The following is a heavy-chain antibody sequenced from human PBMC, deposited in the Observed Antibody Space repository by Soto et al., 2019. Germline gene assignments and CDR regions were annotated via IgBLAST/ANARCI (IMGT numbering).Heavy chain of an antibody. V-gene: IGHV1-3*05. D-gene: IGHD6-13*01. Sequence: QVQLVQSGAEERKPGASMKVSCKASGYRFTSHYMHWVRQVPGQRLEWMAWINSGNGDTKYSQKFQGRVTITRDTSASTAYMELSSLRSEDTAVYYCARGTGTSWFDYGGQVTLVTLSS. CDR2: INSGNGDT. J-gene: IGHJ4*02. CDR3: ARGTGTSWFDY. CDR1: GYRFTSHY.